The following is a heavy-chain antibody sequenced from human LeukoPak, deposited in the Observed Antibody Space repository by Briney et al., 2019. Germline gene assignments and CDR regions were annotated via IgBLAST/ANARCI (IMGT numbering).Heavy chain of an antibody. D-gene: IGHD6-19*01. J-gene: IGHJ4*02. V-gene: IGHV4-34*01. CDR3: ARCPIAVAPLYYFDY. CDR2: INHSGST. Sequence: SETLSLTCAVYGGSFSGYYWSWIRQPPGKGLEWIGEINHSGSTNHNPSLKSRVTISVDTSKNQFSLKLSSVTAADTAVYYCARCPIAVAPLYYFDYWGQGILVTVSS. CDR1: GGSFSGYY.